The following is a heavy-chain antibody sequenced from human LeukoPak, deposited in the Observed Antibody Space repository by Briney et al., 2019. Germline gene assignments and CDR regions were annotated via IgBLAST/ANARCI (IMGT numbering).Heavy chain of an antibody. CDR1: GFTFSDHY. Sequence: GGSLRLSCAASGFTFSDHYMSWVRQAPGKGLEWVAVIWYDGSNKYYADSVKGRFTISRDNSKNTLYLQMNSLRAEDTAVYYCARDLTEIAVAGGYFDYWGQGTLVTVSS. CDR2: IWYDGSNK. J-gene: IGHJ4*02. D-gene: IGHD6-19*01. CDR3: ARDLTEIAVAGGYFDY. V-gene: IGHV3-33*08.